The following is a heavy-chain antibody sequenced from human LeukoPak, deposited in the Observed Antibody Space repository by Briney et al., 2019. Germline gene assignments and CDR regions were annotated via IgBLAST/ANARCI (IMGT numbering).Heavy chain of an antibody. V-gene: IGHV1-2*02. CDR3: ARTGGIYDILTSGY. CDR2: INPNSGGT. Sequence: ASVKVSCKASGYTFTGHYMHWVRQAPGQGLEWMGWINPNSGGTNYAQKFQGRVTMTRDTSISTAYMELSRLRSDDTAIYYCARTGGIYDILTSGYWGQGTLVTVSS. J-gene: IGHJ4*02. CDR1: GYTFTGHY. D-gene: IGHD3-9*01.